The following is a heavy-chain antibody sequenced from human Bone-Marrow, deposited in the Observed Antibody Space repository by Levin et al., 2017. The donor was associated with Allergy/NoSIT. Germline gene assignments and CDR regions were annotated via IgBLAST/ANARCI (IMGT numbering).Heavy chain of an antibody. D-gene: IGHD3-22*01. V-gene: IGHV4-34*01. CDR1: GGSFSGYY. CDR3: ASRRRYYDSSGYYRPRGYYYGMDV. J-gene: IGHJ6*02. CDR2: INHSGST. Sequence: PSETLSLTCAVYGGSFSGYYWSWIRQPPGKGLEWIGEINHSGSTNYNPSLKSRVTISVDTSKNQFSLKLSSVTAADTAVYYCASRRRYYDSSGYYRPRGYYYGMDVWGQGTTVTVSS.